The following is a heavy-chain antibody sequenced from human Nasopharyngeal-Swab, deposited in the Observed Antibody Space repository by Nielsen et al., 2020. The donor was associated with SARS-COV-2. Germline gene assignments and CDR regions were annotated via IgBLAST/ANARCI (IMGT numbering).Heavy chain of an antibody. CDR1: GFSFSSDG. Sequence: GESLKISCAASGFSFSSDGMAWVRQAPGKGLEGVSTINNGGADTHYADSVKDRFTISRDNSKDTLYLQMNNLRAEDTAIYYCVTDCCPVAGLLAYWGQGTLVTVSS. V-gene: IGHV3-23*01. CDR3: VTDCCPVAGLLAY. J-gene: IGHJ4*02. D-gene: IGHD6-19*01. CDR2: INNGGADT.